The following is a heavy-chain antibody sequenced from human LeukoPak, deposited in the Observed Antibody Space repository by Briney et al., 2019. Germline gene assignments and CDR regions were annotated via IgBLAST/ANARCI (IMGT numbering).Heavy chain of an antibody. CDR1: GFTFSRYW. CDR2: IKQDGSEK. Sequence: GGSLRLSCAISGFTFSRYWMTWVRQAPGKGLEWVANIKQDGSEKYYVDSVKGRFTISRDNAKNSLYVQMNSLRVEDTAVYYCAILAVAGGFEVDWGQGTLVTVSS. J-gene: IGHJ4*02. V-gene: IGHV3-7*01. CDR3: AILAVAGGFEVD. D-gene: IGHD6-19*01.